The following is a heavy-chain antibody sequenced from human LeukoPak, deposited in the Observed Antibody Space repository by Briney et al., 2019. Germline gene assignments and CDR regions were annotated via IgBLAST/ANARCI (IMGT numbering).Heavy chain of an antibody. D-gene: IGHD3-22*01. V-gene: IGHV4-39*07. CDR1: GGSISSSSYY. CDR2: IYYSGST. Sequence: PSETLSLTCTVSGGSISSSSYYWGWIRQPPGKGLEWIGSIYYSGSTYYNPSLKSRVTISVDTSKNQFSLKLNSVTAADTAVYYCARVGDTSSYYYFLDFWGQGTLVTVSS. CDR3: ARVGDTSSYYYFLDF. J-gene: IGHJ4*02.